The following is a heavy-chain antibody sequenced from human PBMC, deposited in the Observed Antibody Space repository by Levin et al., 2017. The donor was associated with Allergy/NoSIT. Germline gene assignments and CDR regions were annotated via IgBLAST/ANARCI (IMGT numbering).Heavy chain of an antibody. CDR1: GYSFTSYW. CDR3: ARHPIAAARKTAFDY. CDR2: IYPGDSDT. Sequence: GESLKISCKGSGYSFTSYWIGWVRQMPGKGLEWMGIIYPGDSDTRYSPSFQGQVTISADKSISTAYLQWSSLKASDTAMYYCARHPIAAARKTAFDYWGQGTLVTVSS. V-gene: IGHV5-51*01. J-gene: IGHJ4*02. D-gene: IGHD6-13*01.